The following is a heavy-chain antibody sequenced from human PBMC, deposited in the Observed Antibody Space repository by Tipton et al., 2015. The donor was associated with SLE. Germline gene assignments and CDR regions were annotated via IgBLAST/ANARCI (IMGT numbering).Heavy chain of an antibody. V-gene: IGHV4-31*03. CDR2: IYYSGST. CDR3: ARDRIAAAGPKGIDV. J-gene: IGHJ6*02. Sequence: TLSLTCTVSGGSISSGGYYWSWIRQHPGKGLEWIGYIYYSGSTYYNPSLKSRVTISVDTSKNQFSLKLSSVTAADTAVYYCARDRIAAAGPKGIDVWGPGPTVAVSS. D-gene: IGHD6-13*01. CDR1: GGSISSGGYY.